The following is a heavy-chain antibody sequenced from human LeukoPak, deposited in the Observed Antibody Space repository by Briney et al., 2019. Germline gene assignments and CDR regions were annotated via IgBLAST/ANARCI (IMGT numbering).Heavy chain of an antibody. CDR2: IRYDGSNK. CDR3: AKDLPLYCGGDCYTNAIDY. CDR1: GFAFSSYG. J-gene: IGHJ4*02. D-gene: IGHD2-21*01. V-gene: IGHV3-30*02. Sequence: GGSLRLSCAASGFAFSSYGMHWVRQAPGKGLERVAFIRYDGSNKYYADSVKGRFTISRDNSKNTLYLQMNSLRAEDTAVYYCAKDLPLYCGGDCYTNAIDYWGQGTLVTVSS.